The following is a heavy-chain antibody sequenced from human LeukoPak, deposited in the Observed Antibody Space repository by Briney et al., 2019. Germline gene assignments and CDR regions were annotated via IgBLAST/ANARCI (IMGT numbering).Heavy chain of an antibody. J-gene: IGHJ4*02. CDR2: IYYSGST. V-gene: IGHV4-30-4*02. D-gene: IGHD6-13*01. CDR1: GGSISSGDYY. CDR3: ARGGGYSSSWSY. Sequence: SETLSLTCTVSGGSISSGDYYWSWIRQPPGKGLEWIGYIYYSGSTYYNPSLKSRVTISVDTSKNQFSLKLNSVTTADTAVYYCARGGGYSSSWSYWGQGTLVTVSS.